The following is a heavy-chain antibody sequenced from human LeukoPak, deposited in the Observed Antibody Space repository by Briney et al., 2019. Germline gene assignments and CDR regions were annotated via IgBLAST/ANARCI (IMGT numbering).Heavy chain of an antibody. Sequence: ASVKASCKASGGTFSSYAISWVRQAPGQGLEWMGGIIPIFGTANYAQKFQGRVTITADESTSTAYMELSRLRSDDTAVYYCARGMEPYYYMDVWGKGTTVTVSS. CDR3: ARGMEPYYYMDV. V-gene: IGHV1-69*13. CDR2: IIPIFGTA. D-gene: IGHD1-26*01. CDR1: GGTFSSYA. J-gene: IGHJ6*03.